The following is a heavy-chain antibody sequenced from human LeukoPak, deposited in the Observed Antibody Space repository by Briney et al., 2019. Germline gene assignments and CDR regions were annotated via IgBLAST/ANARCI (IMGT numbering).Heavy chain of an antibody. J-gene: IGHJ4*02. D-gene: IGHD5-18*01. CDR3: AGVSGYSYGYGGY. CDR1: GFTFSSYW. CDR2: IKQDGSGK. V-gene: IGHV3-7*01. Sequence: GGSLRLSCAASGFTFSSYWMSWVRQAPGKGLEWVANIKQDGSGKYYVDSVKGRFTISRDNAKNSLYLQMNSLRAEDTAVYYCAGVSGYSYGYGGYWGQGTLVTVSS.